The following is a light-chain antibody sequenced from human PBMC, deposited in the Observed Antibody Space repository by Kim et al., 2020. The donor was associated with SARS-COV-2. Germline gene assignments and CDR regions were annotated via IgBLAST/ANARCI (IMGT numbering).Light chain of an antibody. V-gene: IGKV1D-12*01. Sequence: ASVGDTVTITCRASQGISSWLAWYQQKPGKAPKLLIYTASSLKNGVPSRFSGSGLGTDFTLTITSLQPEDFATYYCQQANSFPLTFGGGTKVDIK. CDR1: QGISSW. CDR3: QQANSFPLT. J-gene: IGKJ4*01. CDR2: TAS.